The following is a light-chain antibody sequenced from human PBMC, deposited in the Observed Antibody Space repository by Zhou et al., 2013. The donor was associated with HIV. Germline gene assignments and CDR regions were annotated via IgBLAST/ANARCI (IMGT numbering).Light chain of an antibody. CDR1: QNINGW. CDR3: QQYNTYSWT. V-gene: IGKV1-5*03. Sequence: IQMTQFPSTLSASVGDRVTITCRASQNINGWLAWYQQKPGNAPKLLIFRVSTLEGGVPSRFSGSGSGTEFTLTITSLQPEDFATYYCQQYNTYSWTFGQGPRWKSN. J-gene: IGKJ1*01. CDR2: RVS.